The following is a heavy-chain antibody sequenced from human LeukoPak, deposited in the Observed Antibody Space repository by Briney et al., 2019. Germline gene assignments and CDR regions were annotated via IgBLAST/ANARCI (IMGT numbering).Heavy chain of an antibody. V-gene: IGHV4-4*02. D-gene: IGHD1/OR15-1a*01. CDR3: ARWNSGGDY. CDR1: GGSISSHNW. Sequence: PSETLSLTCAVSGGSISSHNWWSWVRQPPGKGLEWIGEISHSGNTNCNPSLKSRVTISVETSKNQFSLKLSSVIAADTAVYYCARWNSGGDYWGQGSLVTVSS. J-gene: IGHJ4*02. CDR2: ISHSGNT.